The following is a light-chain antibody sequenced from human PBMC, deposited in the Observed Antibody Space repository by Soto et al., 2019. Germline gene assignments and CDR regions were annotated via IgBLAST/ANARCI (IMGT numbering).Light chain of an antibody. V-gene: IGKV1-5*01. J-gene: IGKJ1*01. CDR2: AAS. CDR3: QQYNTYSWT. CDR1: QSISTW. Sequence: DITMTQSPSTLSASLGDRATITCRAGQSISTWLAWYQQKPGQAPKLLISAASNLESGVPSRFSGSGSGTEFTLTISGLQPDDFATYYCQQYNTYSWTFGQGTKVDIK.